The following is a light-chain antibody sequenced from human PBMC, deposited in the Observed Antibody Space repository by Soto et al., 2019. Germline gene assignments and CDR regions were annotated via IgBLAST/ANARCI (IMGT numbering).Light chain of an antibody. CDR1: QSVSSY. J-gene: IGKJ5*01. V-gene: IGKV3-11*01. Sequence: EIVLTQSPATLSLPPGERATLSCWASQSVSSYLAWYQQKPGQAPRLLIYDASNRATGIPARFSGSGSGTDFTLTISSLEPEDFAVYYCQQRSNWLITFGQGTRLEIK. CDR3: QQRSNWLIT. CDR2: DAS.